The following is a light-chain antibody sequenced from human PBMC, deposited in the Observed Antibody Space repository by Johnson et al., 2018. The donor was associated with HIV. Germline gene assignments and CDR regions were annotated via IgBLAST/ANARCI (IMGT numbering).Light chain of an antibody. CDR3: GTWASSLCAYYV. J-gene: IGLJ1*01. V-gene: IGLV1-51*01. CDR1: SSNIGNNY. CDR2: DNN. Sequence: QSVLTQPPSVSAAPGQKVTISCSGSSSNIGNNYVSWYQQLPGTAPKLLIYDNNKRPSGIPDRFSGSKSGTSATLGITGLQTGDEADYYCGTWASSLCAYYVFGTGTKSTVL.